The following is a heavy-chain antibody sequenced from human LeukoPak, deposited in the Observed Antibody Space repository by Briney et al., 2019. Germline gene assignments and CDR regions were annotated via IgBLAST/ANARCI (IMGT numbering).Heavy chain of an antibody. D-gene: IGHD3-10*01. Sequence: GGSLRLSCAASGFTFSSYWMYWVRQAPGKGLEWVASIKQDESEKYYGDSVKGRFTISRDNSKNTLYLQMNSLRAEDTAVYYCATSYYPLNYFDYWGQGTLVTVSS. CDR2: IKQDESEK. V-gene: IGHV3-7*03. J-gene: IGHJ4*02. CDR3: ATSYYPLNYFDY. CDR1: GFTFSSYW.